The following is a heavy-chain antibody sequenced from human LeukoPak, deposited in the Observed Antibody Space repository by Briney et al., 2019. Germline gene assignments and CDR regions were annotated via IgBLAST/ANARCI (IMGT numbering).Heavy chain of an antibody. D-gene: IGHD3-22*01. CDR1: GGSFSGYY. V-gene: IGHV4-34*01. Sequence: SETLSLTCAVYGGSFSGYYWSWIRQPPGKGLEWIGEINHSGSTNYNPSLKSRVTISVDTSKNEFSLKLSSVTAADTAVYYCARSWDYDSSGYYYVDYWGQGTLVTVSS. CDR3: ARSWDYDSSGYYYVDY. CDR2: INHSGST. J-gene: IGHJ4*02.